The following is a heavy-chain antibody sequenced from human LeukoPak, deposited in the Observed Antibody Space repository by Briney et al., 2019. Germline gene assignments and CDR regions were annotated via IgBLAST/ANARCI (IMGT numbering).Heavy chain of an antibody. CDR1: GYTFTSCG. CDR3: AREKGYDFWSGYLDYYYYYGMDV. D-gene: IGHD3-3*01. Sequence: GASVKVSCKASGYTFTSCGISWVRQAPGQGLEWMGWISAYNGNTNYAQKLQGRVTMTTDTSTSTAYMELRSLRSDDTAVYYCAREKGYDFWSGYLDYYYYYGMDVWGQGTTVTVSS. J-gene: IGHJ6*02. CDR2: ISAYNGNT. V-gene: IGHV1-18*01.